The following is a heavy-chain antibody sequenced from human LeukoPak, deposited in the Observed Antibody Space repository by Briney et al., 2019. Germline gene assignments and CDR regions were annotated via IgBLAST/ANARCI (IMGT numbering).Heavy chain of an antibody. CDR3: ASREKQGAFDI. CDR1: GGSISSGSYY. V-gene: IGHV4-61*02. CDR2: IYTSGST. Sequence: SETLSLTCTVSGGSISSGSYYWSWIRQPAGKGLEWAGRIYTSGSTNYNPSLKSRVTISVDTSKNQFSLKLSSVTAADTAVYYCASREKQGAFDIWGQGTMVTVSS. J-gene: IGHJ3*02.